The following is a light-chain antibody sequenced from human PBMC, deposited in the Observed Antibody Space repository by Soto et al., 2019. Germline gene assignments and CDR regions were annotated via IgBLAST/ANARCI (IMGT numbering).Light chain of an antibody. CDR3: QQCDTCPIT. J-gene: IGKJ5*01. V-gene: IGKV1-39*01. Sequence: LQITRSPSSLSESVGDTVTIPWRASQSITTYLNWYQQTSGEAPKLLIYAASSLQSGVPSRFSGSGFGTDFTLTISSLQPEDSAIYYCQQCDTCPITFGQGTRLEIK. CDR2: AAS. CDR1: QSITTY.